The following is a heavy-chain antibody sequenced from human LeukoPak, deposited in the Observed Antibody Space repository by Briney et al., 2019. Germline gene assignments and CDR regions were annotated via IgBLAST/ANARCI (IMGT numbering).Heavy chain of an antibody. CDR2: IYYSGST. CDR1: GGSISSYY. D-gene: IGHD3-10*01. V-gene: IGHV4-59*01. Sequence: PSETLSLTCTVSGGSISSYYWSWIRQPPGKGLEWIGYIYYSGSTNYNPSLKSRVTISVDTSKNQFSLKLSSVTAADTAVYYCASLHHPYGSGSYYPLYYFDYWGQGTLVTVSS. J-gene: IGHJ4*02. CDR3: ASLHHPYGSGSYYPLYYFDY.